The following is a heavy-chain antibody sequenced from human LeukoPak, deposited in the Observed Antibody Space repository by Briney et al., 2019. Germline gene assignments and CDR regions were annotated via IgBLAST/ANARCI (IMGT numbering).Heavy chain of an antibody. Sequence: GGSLRLSCAASGFTFSDYYMSWIRQAPGKGLEWVSVIFSGGNTYYADSVKGRFTISRDNSKNTLYLQMNSLRAEDTAVYYCARSRPDFDYWGQGTLVTVSS. J-gene: IGHJ4*02. D-gene: IGHD2-2*01. CDR2: IFSGGNT. CDR1: GFTFSDYY. V-gene: IGHV3-53*01. CDR3: ARSRPDFDY.